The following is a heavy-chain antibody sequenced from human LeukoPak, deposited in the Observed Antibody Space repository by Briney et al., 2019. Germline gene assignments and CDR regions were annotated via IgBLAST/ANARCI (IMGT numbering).Heavy chain of an antibody. CDR3: ARQWPTDAFDI. D-gene: IGHD6-19*01. V-gene: IGHV3-33*01. CDR2: IWYDGSNK. Sequence: RLSCALSDLPFIRYGMRGTGPSPGTGLDWMAVIWYDGSNKYYADSVKGRFTISRDNSKNTLYLQMNSLRAEDTAVYYCARQWPTDAFDIWGQGTMVTVSS. J-gene: IGHJ3*02. CDR1: DLPFIRYG.